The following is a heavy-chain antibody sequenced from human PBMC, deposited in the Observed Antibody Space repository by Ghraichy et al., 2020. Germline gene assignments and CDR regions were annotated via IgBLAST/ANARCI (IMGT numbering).Heavy chain of an antibody. CDR3: ARVSERSSGDYYYYYMDV. V-gene: IGHV3-48*03. D-gene: IGHD3-10*01. CDR1: GFTFSSYE. Sequence: GSLRLSCAASGFTFSSYEMNWVRQAPGKGLEWVSYISSSGSTIYYADSVKGRFTISRDNAKNSLYLQMNSLRAEDTAVYYCARVSERSSGDYYYYYMDVWGKGTTVTVSS. J-gene: IGHJ6*03. CDR2: ISSSGSTI.